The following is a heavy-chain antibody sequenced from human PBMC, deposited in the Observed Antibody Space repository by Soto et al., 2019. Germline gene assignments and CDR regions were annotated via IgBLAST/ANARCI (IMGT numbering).Heavy chain of an antibody. J-gene: IGHJ4*02. CDR2: INPSGGST. CDR3: AREKGGIFGAPHTIDY. Sequence: QVQLVQSGAEVKKPGASVKVSCKASGYTFTSYYMHWVRQAPGQGLEWRGIINPSGGSTSYAQKFQGGGTMPRVTSTSTVYMELSRLRSEDTAVYYCAREKGGIFGAPHTIDYWGQGTLVTVSS. CDR1: GYTFTSYY. D-gene: IGHD1-26*01. V-gene: IGHV1-46*01.